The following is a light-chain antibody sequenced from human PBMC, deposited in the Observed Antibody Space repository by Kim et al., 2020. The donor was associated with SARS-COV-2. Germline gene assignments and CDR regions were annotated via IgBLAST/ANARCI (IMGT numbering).Light chain of an antibody. CDR3: QHHYNWPLS. CDR1: QSVTNN. Sequence: VAPGERTTPSCRASQSVTNNLAWYQQKPGQGPRLLIYSAATRATGVPARFSGSGSGTDFTLSISRLQSEDSAVYYCQHHYNWPLSFGGGTKVDIK. V-gene: IGKV3-15*01. CDR2: SAA. J-gene: IGKJ4*01.